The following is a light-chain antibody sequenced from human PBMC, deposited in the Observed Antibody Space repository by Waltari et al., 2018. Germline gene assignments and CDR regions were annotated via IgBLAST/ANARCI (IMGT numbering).Light chain of an antibody. Sequence: QSALTQAASVSGSPGESVSTSVTATSNDVGGSGYDPWYQQFPGKAPKLMIYEVSYRPSGVSSRSSGSKSGNTASLTISGLQAEDEAVYYCSSHTRTVPHVFGTGTKVTVV. CDR1: SNDVGGSGY. CDR3: SSHTRTVPHV. J-gene: IGLJ1*01. CDR2: EVS. V-gene: IGLV2-14*01.